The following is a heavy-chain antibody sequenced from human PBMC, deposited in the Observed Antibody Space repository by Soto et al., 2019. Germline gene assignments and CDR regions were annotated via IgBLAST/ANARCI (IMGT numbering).Heavy chain of an antibody. CDR1: GFTFSMYW. D-gene: IGHD2-2*01. CDR3: ARDATGSNALDH. CDR2: INEDGSEK. Sequence: EVQLVESGGDLVQSGGSLRLSCVASGFTFSMYWMTWVRQAPGKGLEWVANINEDGSEKYSVDSVKGRFTISRDNAKNSLNLQMNGLRAEDTAVYYCARDATGSNALDHWGQGTLVTVSS. V-gene: IGHV3-7*04. J-gene: IGHJ4*02.